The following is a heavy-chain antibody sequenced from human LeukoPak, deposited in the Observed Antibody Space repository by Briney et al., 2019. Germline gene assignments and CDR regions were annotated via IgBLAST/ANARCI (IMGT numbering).Heavy chain of an antibody. D-gene: IGHD3-10*01. CDR2: VSGSGGST. CDR3: AKYYYGSGSYYKPYHFDY. Sequence: HGGSLRLSCAASGFTFSSYAMSWVRQAPGKGLEWVSAVSGSGGSTYYADSVKGRFTICRDNSKNTLYLQMNSLRAEDTAVYYCAKYYYGSGSYYKPYHFDYWGQGTLVTVSS. CDR1: GFTFSSYA. V-gene: IGHV3-23*01. J-gene: IGHJ4*02.